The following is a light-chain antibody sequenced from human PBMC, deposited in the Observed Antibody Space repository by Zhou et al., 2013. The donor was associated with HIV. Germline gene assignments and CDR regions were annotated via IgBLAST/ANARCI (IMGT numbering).Light chain of an antibody. Sequence: EVVMTQSPSTLSVSPGERVTLSCRASQSVSSSYLAWYQQKPGQAPRLLISGASSRATGIPDRFSGSGSGTDFTLTISRLEPEDFAVYYCQQYDNRPYTFGQGTRLETK. CDR1: QSVSSSY. CDR2: GAS. CDR3: QQYDNRPYT. J-gene: IGKJ5*01. V-gene: IGKV3-20*01.